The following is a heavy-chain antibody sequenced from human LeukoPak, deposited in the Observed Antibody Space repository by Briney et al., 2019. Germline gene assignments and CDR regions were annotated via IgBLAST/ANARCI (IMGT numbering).Heavy chain of an antibody. CDR1: GYTFTGYY. CDR3: TRDHCSYINCYEDYYYGMDV. J-gene: IGHJ6*02. CDR2: VNPNTGAT. D-gene: IGHD2-2*01. V-gene: IGHV1-2*02. Sequence: GASVKVSCKASGYTFTGYYMHWVRQAPGQGLEWMGGVNPNTGATDIAQKLQGRVTMTRDTSISAAYMELSRLRSDDTAVYYCTRDHCSYINCYEDYYYGMDVWGQGTTVTVSS.